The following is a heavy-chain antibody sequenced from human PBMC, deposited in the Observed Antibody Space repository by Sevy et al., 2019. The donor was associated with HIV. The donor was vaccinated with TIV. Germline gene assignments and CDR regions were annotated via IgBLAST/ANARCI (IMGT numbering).Heavy chain of an antibody. CDR1: GFTFSYYT. J-gene: IGHJ4*02. CDR3: ARSTDYYDNSGYDS. D-gene: IGHD3-22*01. Sequence: GGSLRLSCAASGFTFSYYTMNWVRQAPGKGLEWVSSISSGSSYIFYADSMKGRFTVSRDNAKNSLFLQMNSLRDEDTALYFCARSTDYYDNSGYDSWGRGTLVTVSS. CDR2: ISSGSSYI. V-gene: IGHV3-21*03.